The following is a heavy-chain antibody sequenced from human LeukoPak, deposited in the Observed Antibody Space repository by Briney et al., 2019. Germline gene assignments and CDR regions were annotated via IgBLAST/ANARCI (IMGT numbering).Heavy chain of an antibody. CDR3: AKRGVVIRVVLVGFHKEAYYFDS. Sequence: GGSLRLSCAVSGITLSNYGMSWVRQAPGKGLEWVAGISGSGGRTNYADSVKGRFTLSRDSPKNTLYLQMNSLRAEDTAVYFCAKRGVVIRVVLVGFHKEAYYFDSWGQGALVTVSS. V-gene: IGHV3-23*01. D-gene: IGHD3-10*01. J-gene: IGHJ4*02. CDR2: ISGSGGRT. CDR1: GITLSNYG.